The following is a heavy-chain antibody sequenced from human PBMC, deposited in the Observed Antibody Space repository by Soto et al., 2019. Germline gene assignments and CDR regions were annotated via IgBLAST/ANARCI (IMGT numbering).Heavy chain of an antibody. Sequence: SPTLSLTCAISGDSVSSDSAAWNWIRQSPSRGLEWLGRTYYRSKWYNDYVGSVKSRITINPDTSKNQFSLQLRSMTPEDTAVYYCARTTWLDYAFDIWGQGTMVTVSS. CDR1: GDSVSSDSAA. J-gene: IGHJ3*02. CDR2: TYYRSKWYN. D-gene: IGHD6-19*01. CDR3: ARTTWLDYAFDI. V-gene: IGHV6-1*01.